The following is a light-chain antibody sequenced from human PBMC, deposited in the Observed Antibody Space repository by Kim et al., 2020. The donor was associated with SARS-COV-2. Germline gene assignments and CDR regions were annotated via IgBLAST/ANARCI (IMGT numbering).Light chain of an antibody. CDR1: KLGDKY. Sequence: SYELTQPPSVSVSPGQTASITCFGDKLGDKYACWYQQKPGQSPVLVIYQDNKRPSGIPERFSGSNSGNTATLTISGTQAMNEADYYCQAWDSSTAVFGTGTKVTVL. J-gene: IGLJ1*01. CDR2: QDN. V-gene: IGLV3-1*01. CDR3: QAWDSSTAV.